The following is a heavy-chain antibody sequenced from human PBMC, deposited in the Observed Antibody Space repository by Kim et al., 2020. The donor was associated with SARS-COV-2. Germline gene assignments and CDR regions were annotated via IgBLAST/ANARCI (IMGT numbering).Heavy chain of an antibody. D-gene: IGHD1-26*01. CDR3: AREGAXXLDIVGATRDGGVXX. CDR2: INHSGST. CDR1: GGSFSGYY. V-gene: IGHV4-34*01. J-gene: IGHJ5*02. Sequence: SETLSLTCAVYGGSFSGYYWSWIRQPPGKGLEWIGEINHSGSTNYNPSLKSRVTISVXTSKNQFSLKRSCVXAADTAVYYCAREGAXXLDIVGATRDGGVXXWGQGTXVTVSS.